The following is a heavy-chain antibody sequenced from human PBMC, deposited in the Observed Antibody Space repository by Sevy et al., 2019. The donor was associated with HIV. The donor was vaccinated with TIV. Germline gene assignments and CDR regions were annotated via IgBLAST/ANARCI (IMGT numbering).Heavy chain of an antibody. CDR2: ISYNGRNQ. CDR3: ARFVGYCSGGRCSIIDF. D-gene: IGHD2-15*01. V-gene: IGHV3-30*04. Sequence: GGSLRLSCAASGFSLSDHAVSWVRQTPGKGLEWLAVISYNGRNQYYPDSVKGRFTISKDDSKNTLYLQLNSLRAEDTAVYYCARFVGYCSGGRCSIIDFWGQGTLVTVSS. J-gene: IGHJ4*02. CDR1: GFSLSDHA.